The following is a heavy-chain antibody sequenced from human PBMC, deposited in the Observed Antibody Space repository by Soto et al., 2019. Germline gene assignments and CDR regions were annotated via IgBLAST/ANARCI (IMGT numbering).Heavy chain of an antibody. CDR1: GFTFSSYA. Sequence: EVQLLESGGGLVQPGGSLRLSCAASGFTFSSYAMSWVRQAPGKGLEWVSAISGSDGSTYYADSVKGRFTISRDNSKNTLYLQMNSLRAEDTAVYYCAKGVGYSSGIFDYWGQGTLVTVSS. D-gene: IGHD6-19*01. V-gene: IGHV3-23*01. J-gene: IGHJ4*02. CDR3: AKGVGYSSGIFDY. CDR2: ISGSDGST.